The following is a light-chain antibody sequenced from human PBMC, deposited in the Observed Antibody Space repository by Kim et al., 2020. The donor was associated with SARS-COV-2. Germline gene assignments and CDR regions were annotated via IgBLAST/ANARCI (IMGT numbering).Light chain of an antibody. J-gene: IGKJ5*01. CDR3: MQATQMPAT. CDR1: QSLRHSNGNTY. Sequence: PASISCRASQSLRHSNGNTYMDWYLQKSGQSPQLLIYVGSSRASGVPDRFSGSGSGTGFTLKISKVEAEDVGVYYCMQATQMPATFGQGTRLEIK. V-gene: IGKV2-28*01. CDR2: VGS.